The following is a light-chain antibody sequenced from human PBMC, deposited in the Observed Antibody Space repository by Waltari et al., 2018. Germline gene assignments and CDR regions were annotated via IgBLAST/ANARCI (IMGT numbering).Light chain of an antibody. Sequence: SYVLTQPPSVSVAPGQTARITCGGNNIGRKSVHWYQQKPGQAPVLVVHDDSDRPSGIPERFSGSNSGDTATLTISRVEAGDEADYYCQLWDNNSDHVVFGGGTKLTVL. J-gene: IGLJ2*01. CDR3: QLWDNNSDHVV. V-gene: IGLV3-21*02. CDR2: DDS. CDR1: NIGRKS.